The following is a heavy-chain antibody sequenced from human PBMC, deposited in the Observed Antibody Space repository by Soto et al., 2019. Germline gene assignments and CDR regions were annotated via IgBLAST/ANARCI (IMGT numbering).Heavy chain of an antibody. D-gene: IGHD6-19*01. CDR2: TIPMFHTA. CDR3: ARDALAGTWYVDY. J-gene: IGHJ4*02. CDR1: GGTLSSHG. V-gene: IGHV1-69*01. Sequence: QVQLVQSGAEVKKPGSSVKVSCKASGGTLSSHGISWVRQAPGQGLEWMGGTIPMFHTANYAQKFQCRVTITADESTSTAYMELSSLRSEDTAVYYCARDALAGTWYVDYWGQGTPVTVSS.